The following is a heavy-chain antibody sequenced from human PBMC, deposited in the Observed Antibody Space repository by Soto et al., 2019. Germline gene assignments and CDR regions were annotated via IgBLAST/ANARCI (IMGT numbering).Heavy chain of an antibody. CDR3: AREMITVAGTFDY. V-gene: IGHV3-33*01. Sequence: GGSLRLSCAASGFTFSRYDMHWVRQAPGKGLEWVAVLWHDGSNEYSADSVKGRFTISRDNSKDTLYLQMNSLRAEDTAVYYCAREMITVAGTFDYWGRGTLVTVSS. CDR1: GFTFSRYD. J-gene: IGHJ4*01. CDR2: LWHDGSNE. D-gene: IGHD6-19*01.